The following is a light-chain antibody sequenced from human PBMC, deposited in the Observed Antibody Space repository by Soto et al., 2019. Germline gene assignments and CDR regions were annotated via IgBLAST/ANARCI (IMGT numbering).Light chain of an antibody. Sequence: QSALTQPASVSGSPGQSITISCTGTSSDIGGYNYVSWYQHHPGKAPKLMIHDVSNRPSGVSNRFSGSKSGNTASLTISGLQVEDEADYYCLSYTTTSTLVIGGGTKLTVL. V-gene: IGLV2-14*03. CDR1: SSDIGGYNY. J-gene: IGLJ2*01. CDR3: LSYTTTSTLV. CDR2: DVS.